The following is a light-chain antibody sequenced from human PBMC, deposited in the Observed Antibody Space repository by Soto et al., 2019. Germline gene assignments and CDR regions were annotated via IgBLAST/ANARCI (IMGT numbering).Light chain of an antibody. J-gene: IGKJ4*01. V-gene: IGKV3-11*01. CDR1: QNISSY. Sequence: EIVLAQSPGTLSLSPGGRATVSCRASQNISSYLAWYQQKRGQAPRLLIYGASSRATGIPDRFSGSGSGTDFTLTINSLEPEDFAVYYCQQRSNGLTFGGGTKVDI. CDR2: GAS. CDR3: QQRSNGLT.